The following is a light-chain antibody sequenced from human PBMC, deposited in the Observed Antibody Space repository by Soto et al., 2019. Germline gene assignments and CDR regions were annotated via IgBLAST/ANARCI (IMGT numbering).Light chain of an antibody. V-gene: IGLV2-8*01. Sequence: SVLTQPASVSASPGQSIAIPCTGTKSDIGVYDFVSWYQHHPGKAPRLIIYEVVQRPSGVPDRFSGSKSGNTASLTVSGLQAADEADYFCKSYAGSNTYVFGSGTKVTVL. J-gene: IGLJ1*01. CDR3: KSYAGSNTYV. CDR2: EVV. CDR1: KSDIGVYDF.